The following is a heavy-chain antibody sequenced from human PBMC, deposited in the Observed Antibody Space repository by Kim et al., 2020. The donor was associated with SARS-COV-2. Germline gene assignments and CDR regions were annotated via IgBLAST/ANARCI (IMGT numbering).Heavy chain of an antibody. CDR1: GFTFSSFA. CDR3: AKKGIAARGPWYFDL. V-gene: IGHV3-23*01. Sequence: GGSLRLSCAASGFTFSSFAMTWVRQAPGKGLEWVSSLSGSGGDTFYADSVKGRFTISRDNSKNTLYLQMNSLRAEDTAVYYCAKKGIAARGPWYFDLWGRGNPVTVSS. CDR2: LSGSGGDT. J-gene: IGHJ2*01. D-gene: IGHD6-13*01.